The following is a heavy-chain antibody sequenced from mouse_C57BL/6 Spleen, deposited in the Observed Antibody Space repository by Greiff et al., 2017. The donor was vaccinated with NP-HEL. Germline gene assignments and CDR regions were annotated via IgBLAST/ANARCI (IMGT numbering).Heavy chain of an antibody. J-gene: IGHJ4*01. Sequence: QVQLQQPGAELVMPGASVKLSCKASGYTFTSYWMHWVKQRPGQGLEWIGEIDPSDSYTNYNQKFKGKSTLTVDKSSSTAYMQLSSLTSEDSAVYYCARGGDGISYGYYYAMDYWGQGTSVTVSS. CDR1: GYTFTSYW. CDR3: ARGGDGISYGYYYAMDY. V-gene: IGHV1-69*01. CDR2: IDPSDSYT. D-gene: IGHD1-1*01.